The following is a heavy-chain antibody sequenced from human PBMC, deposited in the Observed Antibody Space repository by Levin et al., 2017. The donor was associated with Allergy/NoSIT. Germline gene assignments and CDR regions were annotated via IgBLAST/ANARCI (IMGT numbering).Heavy chain of an antibody. CDR3: AKTTDAKYYYYMDV. CDR2: TYSGGST. V-gene: IGHV3-53*01. J-gene: IGHJ6*03. CDR1: GFTVSSNY. D-gene: IGHD4-17*01. Sequence: GGSLRLSCAASGFTVSSNYMTWVRQAPGKGLEWVSVTYSGGSTYYADSVRGRFTISRDNSKNMLYLQLNSLRVEDTAVYYCAKTTDAKYYYYMDVWGKGTTVTVSS.